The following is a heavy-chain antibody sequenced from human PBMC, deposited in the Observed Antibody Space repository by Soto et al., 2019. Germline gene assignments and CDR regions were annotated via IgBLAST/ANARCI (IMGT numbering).Heavy chain of an antibody. J-gene: IGHJ6*02. CDR3: ARAEWELLRYYYYGMDV. V-gene: IGHV1-2*04. CDR2: INPNSGGT. CDR1: GYTFTGYY. D-gene: IGHD1-26*01. Sequence: ASVKVCCKASGYTFTGYYMHWVRQAPGQGLEWMGWINPNSGGTNCAQKFQGWVTMTRDTSISTAYMELSRLRSDDTAVYYCARAEWELLRYYYYGMDVWGQGTTVTVSS.